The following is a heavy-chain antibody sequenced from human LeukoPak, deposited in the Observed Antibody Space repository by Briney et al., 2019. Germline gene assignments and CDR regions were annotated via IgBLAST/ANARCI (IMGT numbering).Heavy chain of an antibody. D-gene: IGHD4-17*01. J-gene: IGHJ4*02. CDR2: IKQDGGEK. CDR1: EFTLSSYW. CDR3: ARVGARQILEY. Sequence: PGGSLRLSCAASEFTLSSYWMSWVRQAPGKGLEWVANIKQDGGEKYYLDSVKGRFTVSRDNAKNSLYLQMSSLRAEDTAVYYCARVGARQILEYWGQGTLVTVSS. V-gene: IGHV3-7*01.